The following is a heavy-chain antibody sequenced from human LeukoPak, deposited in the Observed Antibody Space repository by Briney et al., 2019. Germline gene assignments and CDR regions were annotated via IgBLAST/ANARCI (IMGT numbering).Heavy chain of an antibody. Sequence: GASVKVSCKASGYSFTGYYMQWVRQAPGQGLEWGGWINPNSGGTNYAQKFQGRVTMTRDTSTSTAYMALNRLRSDDTAVYYCSRAPPYGSGSYSDYWGQGTLVTVSS. J-gene: IGHJ4*02. V-gene: IGHV1-2*02. CDR2: INPNSGGT. CDR3: SRAPPYGSGSYSDY. CDR1: GYSFTGYY. D-gene: IGHD3-10*01.